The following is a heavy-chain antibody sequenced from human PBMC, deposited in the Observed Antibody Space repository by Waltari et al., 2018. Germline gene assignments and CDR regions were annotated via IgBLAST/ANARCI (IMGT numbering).Heavy chain of an antibody. J-gene: IGHJ6*03. Sequence: QVQLVQSGAEVKKPGSSVKVSCKASGGNFSSYAISWVRQAPGQGLEWMGGIIPIFGTANYAQKFQGRVTITADKATSTAYMELSSLRSEDTAVYYCAGPGEGGQLLSLAGYYYYYYMDVWGKGTTVTVSS. CDR1: GGNFSSYA. D-gene: IGHD2-2*01. CDR2: IIPIFGTA. V-gene: IGHV1-69*14. CDR3: AGPGEGGQLLSLAGYYYYYYMDV.